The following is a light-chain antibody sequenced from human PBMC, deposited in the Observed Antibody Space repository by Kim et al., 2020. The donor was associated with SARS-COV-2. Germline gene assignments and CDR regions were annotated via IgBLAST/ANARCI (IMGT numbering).Light chain of an antibody. V-gene: IGKV3-20*01. Sequence: SPGERATLSCRTSQSISSNYLAWYQTRPGQAPRLVLSGASSRATGIPERFSGDGSGTEFTLIITKLEPEDFAMYYCQQYGSSPPTFGQGTKVDIK. CDR1: QSISSNY. CDR2: GAS. J-gene: IGKJ1*01. CDR3: QQYGSSPPT.